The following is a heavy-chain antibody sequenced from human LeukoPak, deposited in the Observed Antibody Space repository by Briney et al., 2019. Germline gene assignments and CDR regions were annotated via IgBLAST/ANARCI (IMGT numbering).Heavy chain of an antibody. V-gene: IGHV5-51*01. CDR1: GYSFTSYW. CDR2: IYPGDSDP. CDR3: AVSGLLLPSGMDV. D-gene: IGHD3-22*01. J-gene: IGHJ6*02. Sequence: GESLQISCQGSGYSFTSYWIGWVRQMPRKGMGWMGIIYPGDSDPRYSPSFQGKVTISADKSISTAYLQWSSLKASDTAMYYCAVSGLLLPSGMDVWGQGTTVTVSS.